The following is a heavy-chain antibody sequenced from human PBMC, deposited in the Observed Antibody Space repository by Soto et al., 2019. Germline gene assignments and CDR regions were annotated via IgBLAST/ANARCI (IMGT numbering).Heavy chain of an antibody. CDR2: ISSSSSTI. CDR3: ASPLSTTHFDY. J-gene: IGHJ4*02. V-gene: IGHV3-48*01. Sequence: GGSLRLSCAASGFTFSSYSMNWVRQAPGKGLEWVSYISSSSSTIYYADSVKGRFTISRDNAKNSLYLQMNSLRAEDTAVYYCASPLSTTHFDYWGQGTLVTVSS. CDR1: GFTFSSYS.